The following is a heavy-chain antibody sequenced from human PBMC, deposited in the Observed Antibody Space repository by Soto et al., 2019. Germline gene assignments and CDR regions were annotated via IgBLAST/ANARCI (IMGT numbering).Heavy chain of an antibody. D-gene: IGHD1-26*01. V-gene: IGHV3-23*01. CDR1: GFTFSSFS. CDR3: SKSNGDTWERYFFDF. Sequence: EVQLLESGGGLVQPGGSLRLSCAASGFTFSSFSLSWVRQAPGKGLEWVSGISGLGGSIYYADSVKGRFTISRDNSKNTLDLQMNSLRAEDTAGYYCSKSNGDTWERYFFDFWGQGTLVTVSS. CDR2: ISGLGGSI. J-gene: IGHJ4*02.